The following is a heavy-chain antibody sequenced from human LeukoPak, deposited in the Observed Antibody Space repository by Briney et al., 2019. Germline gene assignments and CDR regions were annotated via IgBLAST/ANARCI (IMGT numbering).Heavy chain of an antibody. CDR3: ATIAAAGMLCYFDY. CDR1: GFTFSSYA. V-gene: IGHV3-23*01. Sequence: GGSLRLSCAASGFTFSSYAMSWVRQAPGKGLEWVSAISGSGGSTYYADSVKGRFTISRDNSKNTLYPQMNSLRAEDTAVYYCATIAAAGMLCYFDYWGQGTLVTVSS. CDR2: ISGSGGST. D-gene: IGHD6-13*01. J-gene: IGHJ4*02.